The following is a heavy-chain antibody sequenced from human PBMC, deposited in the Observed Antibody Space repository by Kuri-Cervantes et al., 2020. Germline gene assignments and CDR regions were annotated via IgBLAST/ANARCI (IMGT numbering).Heavy chain of an antibody. V-gene: IGHV4-39*07. D-gene: IGHD3-9*01. CDR3: ARDVGLYYDILTGYPSSFSYHHYYGMDV. Sequence: SETLSLTCTVSGGSISSSSYYWGWIRQPPGKGLEWIGSIYYSGSTYYNPSLKSRVTISVDTSKNQFSLKLSSVTAADTAVYYCARDVGLYYDILTGYPSSFSYHHYYGMDVWGQGTTVTVSS. J-gene: IGHJ6*02. CDR2: IYYSGST. CDR1: GGSISSSSYY.